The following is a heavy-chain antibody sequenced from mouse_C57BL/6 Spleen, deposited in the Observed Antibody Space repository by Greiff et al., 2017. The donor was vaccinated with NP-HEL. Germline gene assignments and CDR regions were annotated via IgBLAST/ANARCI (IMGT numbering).Heavy chain of an antibody. V-gene: IGHV5-17*01. CDR2: ISSGSSTI. CDR3: AATMITTRAMDY. J-gene: IGHJ4*01. CDR1: GFTFSDYG. D-gene: IGHD2-4*01. Sequence: EVKVVESGGGLVKPGGSLKLSCAASGFTFSDYGMHWVRQAPEKGLEWVAYISSGSSTIYYADTVKGRFTISRDNAKNTLFLQMTSLRSEDTAMYYCAATMITTRAMDYWGQGTSVTVSS.